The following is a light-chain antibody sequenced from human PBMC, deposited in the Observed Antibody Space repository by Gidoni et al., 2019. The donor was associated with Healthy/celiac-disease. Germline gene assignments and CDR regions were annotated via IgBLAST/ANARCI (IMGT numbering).Light chain of an antibody. CDR1: QSVLYSSNNKNY. CDR2: WAS. CDR3: QQYYSTPLT. V-gene: IGKV4-1*01. J-gene: IGKJ1*01. Sequence: DIVMTQSPDSLAGSLGERATINCKSSQSVLYSSNNKNYLAWYQQKPGQLPKMLIYWASTRESGVPDRFSVSGSGTDFTLTISILQSEDVAVYYCQQYYSTPLTFGQGTKVEIK.